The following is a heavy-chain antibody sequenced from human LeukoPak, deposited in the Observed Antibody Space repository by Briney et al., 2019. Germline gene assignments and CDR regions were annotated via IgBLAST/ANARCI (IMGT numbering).Heavy chain of an antibody. CDR3: AKDTQWLVRESSADFDY. CDR1: GFTFSSYA. D-gene: IGHD6-19*01. Sequence: GGSLRLSCAASGFTFSSYAMSWVRQAPGKGLEWVSAISGSGGSTYYADSVKGRFTISRDNSKNTLYLQMNSLRAEDTAVYYCAKDTQWLVRESSADFDYRGQGTLVTVSS. V-gene: IGHV3-23*01. J-gene: IGHJ4*02. CDR2: ISGSGGST.